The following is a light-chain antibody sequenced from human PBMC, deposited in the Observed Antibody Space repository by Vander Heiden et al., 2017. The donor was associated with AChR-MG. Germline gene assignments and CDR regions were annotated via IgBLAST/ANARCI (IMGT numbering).Light chain of an antibody. V-gene: IGLV1-47*01. CDR2: RNN. Sequence: QSVLTQPPSASGTPGHRVTISCSGSSSNIGSNYLYWYQQLPGTAPKLLIYRNNQRPSGVPDRFSGSKSGTSASLAISGLRSEDEADYYCAAWDDSLSGWVFGGGTKLTVL. J-gene: IGLJ3*02. CDR1: SSNIGSNY. CDR3: AAWDDSLSGWV.